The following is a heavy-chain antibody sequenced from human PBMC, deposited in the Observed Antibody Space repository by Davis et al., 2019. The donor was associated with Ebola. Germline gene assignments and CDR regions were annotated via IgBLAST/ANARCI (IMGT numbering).Heavy chain of an antibody. J-gene: IGHJ5*01. D-gene: IGHD2-8*01. CDR2: VSHSGDT. CDR1: GGSFSDFF. Sequence: SETLSLTCAVYGGSFSDFFWSWIRQPPGKGLEWIGEVSHSGDTNYNPSLQSRVTISVDSSKSQFSLKINSVAAADTAVYYCARTAKTNIEDSGLGYNYFDSWGQGALVSVSS. V-gene: IGHV4-34*01. CDR3: ARTAKTNIEDSGLGYNYFDS.